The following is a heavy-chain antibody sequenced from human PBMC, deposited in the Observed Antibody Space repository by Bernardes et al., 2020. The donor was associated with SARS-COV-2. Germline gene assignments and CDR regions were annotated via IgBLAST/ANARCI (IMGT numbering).Heavy chain of an antibody. CDR1: GGSVTNYY. CDR2: MYFSGQN. Sequence: SETLSLTCSVSGGSVTNYYWNWIRLTPGKGLEWIGNMYFSGQNNYNPSLKSRVIISLDTSENQVSLKLNSLTAADTAVYYCARGRRGHNSVYFDFWGQGTLVTVS. CDR3: ARGRRGHNSVYFDF. D-gene: IGHD1-1*01. J-gene: IGHJ4*02. V-gene: IGHV4-59*02.